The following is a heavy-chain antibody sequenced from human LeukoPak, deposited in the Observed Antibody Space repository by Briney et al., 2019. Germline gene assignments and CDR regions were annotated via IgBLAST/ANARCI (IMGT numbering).Heavy chain of an antibody. CDR3: ARLRVLRYFDWLFRDSAFDI. D-gene: IGHD3-9*01. V-gene: IGHV4-34*01. J-gene: IGHJ3*02. CDR2: INHSGST. CDR1: SGSFSGYY. Sequence: SETLSLTCAVYSGSFSGYYWSWIRQPPGKGLEWIGEINHSGSTNYNPSLKSRVTISVDTSKNQFSLKLSSVTAADTAVYYCARLRVLRYFDWLFRDSAFDIWGQGTMVTVSS.